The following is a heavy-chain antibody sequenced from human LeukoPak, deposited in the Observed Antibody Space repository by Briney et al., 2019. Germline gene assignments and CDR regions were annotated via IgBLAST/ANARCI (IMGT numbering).Heavy chain of an antibody. J-gene: IGHJ3*02. CDR1: GFTFSSYA. CDR2: NSGSGGST. CDR3: AKGDGYNSDAFDI. Sequence: GGSLRLSCAASGFTFSSYAMSWVRQAPGKGLEWVSANSGSGGSTYYADSVKGRFTISRDNSKNTLYLQMNSLRAEDTAVYYCAKGDGYNSDAFDIWGQGTMVTVSS. D-gene: IGHD5-24*01. V-gene: IGHV3-23*01.